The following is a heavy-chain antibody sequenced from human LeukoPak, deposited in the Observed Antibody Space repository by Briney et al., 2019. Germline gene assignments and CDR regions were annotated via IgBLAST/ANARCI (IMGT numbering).Heavy chain of an antibody. CDR3: ARQSTPHGNFDY. D-gene: IGHD1-1*01. Sequence: GGSLRLSCAASGFTFSSYAMSWVRQAPGRGLEWVSALGTADDTFYPGSVKGRFSISRDNAKKSLFLQMNSLRVEDTAIYYCARQSTPHGNFDYWGQGTLVTVSS. CDR1: GFTFSSYA. V-gene: IGHV3-13*01. J-gene: IGHJ4*02. CDR2: LGTADDT.